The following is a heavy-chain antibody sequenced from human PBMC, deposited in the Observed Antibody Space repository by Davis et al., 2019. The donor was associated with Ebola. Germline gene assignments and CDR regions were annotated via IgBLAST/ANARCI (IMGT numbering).Heavy chain of an antibody. V-gene: IGHV3-30*04. CDR1: GFTFSGYS. CDR3: ARDAGWRMTLIRGVRPSDY. Sequence: GGSLRLSCAASGFTFSGYSFHWVRQAPGKGLEWVAVISDDGSKEYYADSVKGRFTISRDNSENTLHLQMNSLRSEDTAVYYCARDAGWRMTLIRGVRPSDYWGQGTLVTVSS. D-gene: IGHD3-10*01. CDR2: ISDDGSKE. J-gene: IGHJ4*02.